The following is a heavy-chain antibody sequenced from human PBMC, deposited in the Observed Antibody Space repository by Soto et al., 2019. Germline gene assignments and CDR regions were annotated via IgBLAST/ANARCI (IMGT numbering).Heavy chain of an antibody. V-gene: IGHV4-31*03. D-gene: IGHD3-22*01. J-gene: IGHJ4*02. CDR2: IYYSGTT. Sequence: KPSETLSLTCTVSGGSINNGDYSWSWVRQHPGKGLEWIGYIYYSGTTYYNPSLKSRVTMSVDPSKNQFSLKLSSVTAADTAVYYCAGAYDIMEGYFEYWSQGTLVTVSS. CDR1: GGSINNGDYS. CDR3: AGAYDIMEGYFEY.